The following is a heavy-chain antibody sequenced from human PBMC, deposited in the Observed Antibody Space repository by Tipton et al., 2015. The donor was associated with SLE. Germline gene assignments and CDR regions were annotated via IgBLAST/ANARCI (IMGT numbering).Heavy chain of an antibody. CDR3: ARSGDFQH. CDR2: IYYSGST. J-gene: IGHJ1*01. V-gene: IGHV4-39*07. Sequence: TLSLTCTVSGGSISSSSYYWGWIRQPPGKGLEWIGSIYYSGSTYYNPSLKSRVTISVDTSKNQFSLKLSSVTAADTAVYYCARSGDFQHWGQGTLVTVSP. CDR1: GGSISSSSYY.